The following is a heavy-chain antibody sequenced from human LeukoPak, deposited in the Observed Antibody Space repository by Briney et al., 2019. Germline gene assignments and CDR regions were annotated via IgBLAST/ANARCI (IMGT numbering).Heavy chain of an antibody. Sequence: GGSLRLSCAASGFTFSSYVVSWVRQAPGKGLEWVSTISGNGRNTYYADSVKGRFTISRDNSKITVYLEMNSLRAEDTAVYYCARGRGVYGYWYFDLWGRGTLVTVSS. V-gene: IGHV3-23*01. CDR1: GFTFSSYV. CDR3: ARGRGVYGYWYFDL. J-gene: IGHJ2*01. CDR2: ISGNGRNT. D-gene: IGHD2-15*01.